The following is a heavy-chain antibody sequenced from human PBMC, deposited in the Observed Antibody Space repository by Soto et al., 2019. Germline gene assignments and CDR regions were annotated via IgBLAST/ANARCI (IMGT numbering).Heavy chain of an antibody. J-gene: IGHJ4*02. D-gene: IGHD3-22*01. Sequence: GGSLRLSCAPSGLTFSSYAMTWVRASPGKGLGWVSAMSGGAETTYYADSVKGRFTISRDNSRNTLYLQMNSLRAEDTAAYYCAKWHTYYYDSRGFSGFDCWGRGTLVTVSS. V-gene: IGHV3-23*01. CDR2: MSGGAETT. CDR3: AKWHTYYYDSRGFSGFDC. CDR1: GLTFSSYA.